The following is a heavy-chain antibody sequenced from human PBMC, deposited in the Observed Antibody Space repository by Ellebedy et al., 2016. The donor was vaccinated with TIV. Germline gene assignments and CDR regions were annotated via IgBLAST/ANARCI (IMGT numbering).Heavy chain of an antibody. J-gene: IGHJ4*02. Sequence: GESLKISCAASGSNISTFVIHWVRQAPGKGLEWVSVISGSGSSTYYADSVKGRFTISRDNSKNTLYLQMNSLRAEDTAVYYCAKDLETRRWLQLGFWDYWGQGTLVTVSS. D-gene: IGHD5-24*01. CDR3: AKDLETRRWLQLGFWDY. CDR1: GSNISTFV. V-gene: IGHV3-23*01. CDR2: ISGSGSST.